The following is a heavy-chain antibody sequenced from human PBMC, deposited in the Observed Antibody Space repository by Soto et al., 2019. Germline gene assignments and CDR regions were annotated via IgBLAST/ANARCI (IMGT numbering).Heavy chain of an antibody. CDR1: GGSIISGGYS. V-gene: IGHV4-30-2*01. CDR3: ARSKGGRDWFDP. D-gene: IGHD3-10*01. Sequence: ASETLSPTCAVSGGSIISGGYSWSWIRQPPGKGLEWIGYIYHSGSTYYNPSLKSRVTISVDRSKNQFSLKLSSVTAADAAVYYCARSKGGRDWFDPWGQGTLVTVSS. J-gene: IGHJ5*02. CDR2: IYHSGST.